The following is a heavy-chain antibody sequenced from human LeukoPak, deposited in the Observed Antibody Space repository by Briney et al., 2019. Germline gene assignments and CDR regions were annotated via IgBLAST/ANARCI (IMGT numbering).Heavy chain of an antibody. CDR3: AKVYYDFWSGPMDV. V-gene: IGHV3-23*01. CDR1: GFTFSSYA. Sequence: GGSLRLSCAASGFTFSSYAMSWVRQARGKGLEWVSAISGSGGSTYYADSVKGRFTISRDNSKNTLYLQMNSLRAEDTAVYYSAKVYYDFWSGPMDVWGQGTTVTVSS. CDR2: ISGSGGST. D-gene: IGHD3-3*01. J-gene: IGHJ6*02.